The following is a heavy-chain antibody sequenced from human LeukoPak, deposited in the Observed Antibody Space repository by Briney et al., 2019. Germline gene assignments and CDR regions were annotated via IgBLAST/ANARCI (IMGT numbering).Heavy chain of an antibody. V-gene: IGHV4-39*01. CDR1: GGSISSSSYY. D-gene: IGHD4-23*01. CDR2: IYYSGRT. J-gene: IGHJ4*02. Sequence: SETLSLTCTVSGGSISSSSYYWGWLRQPPGKGLEWIGAIYYSGRTYHNPSLKSRVTISVDTSKNQFSLKVTSVTAADTAMYYCARQGWPPYGGKPLWGQGTLVTVSS. CDR3: ARQGWPPYGGKPL.